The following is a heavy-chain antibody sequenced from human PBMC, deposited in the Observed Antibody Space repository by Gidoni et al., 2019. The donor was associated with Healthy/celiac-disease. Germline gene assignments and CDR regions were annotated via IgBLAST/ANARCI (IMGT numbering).Heavy chain of an antibody. J-gene: IGHJ3*02. V-gene: IGHV3-23*01. CDR2: ISGSGGST. CDR3: AKDYGDYEDPFDI. Sequence: EVQLLESGGGLVQPGGSLRLSCAASGLPFSSYAMSWVRQAPGTGLEWVAAISGSGGSTYYADSVKGRFTISRDNSKNTLYLQMNSLRAEDTAVYYCAKDYGDYEDPFDIWGQGTMVTVSS. D-gene: IGHD4-17*01. CDR1: GLPFSSYA.